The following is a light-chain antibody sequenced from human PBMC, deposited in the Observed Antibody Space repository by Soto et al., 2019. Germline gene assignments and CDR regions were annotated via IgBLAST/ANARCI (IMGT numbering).Light chain of an antibody. J-gene: IGKJ2*01. CDR2: GAS. CDR3: QQYGSSPYT. CDR1: QSVSSSY. Sequence: EIVLTQSPGTLSLSPGERATLSCRASQSVSSSYLAWYQQKPGQDPRLLIYGASSRATGIPDRFSGSGSGKDFTLTISRLEPEDFAVYYCQQYGSSPYTFGQGTKLEIK. V-gene: IGKV3-20*01.